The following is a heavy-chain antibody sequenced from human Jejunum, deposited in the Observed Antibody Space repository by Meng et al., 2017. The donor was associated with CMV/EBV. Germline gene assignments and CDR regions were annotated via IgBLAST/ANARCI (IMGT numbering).Heavy chain of an antibody. V-gene: IGHV3-53*01. CDR2: IYSGGTT. D-gene: IGHD2-15*01. CDR3: ARSNCSGSACYLTYHFYPLDV. Sequence: NYLGWVRQAPGRGLEWVSVIYSGGTTYYADSVKGRFTISRDNAKNSLYLQMDRLRAEDTAVYYCARSNCSGSACYLTYHFYPLDVWGQGATVTVSS. J-gene: IGHJ6*02. CDR1: NY.